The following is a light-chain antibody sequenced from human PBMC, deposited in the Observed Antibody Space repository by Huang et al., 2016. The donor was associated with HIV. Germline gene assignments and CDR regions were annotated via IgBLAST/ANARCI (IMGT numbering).Light chain of an antibody. CDR1: QSITTY. J-gene: IGKJ1*01. CDR3: QQTYGTPWT. Sequence: DIQMPQSPSSLSASVGDRVIITCRASQSITTYLHLFQQKPGKAPELLIYGGSTLQSGVPSRFSWSGSGTDFTLTVTNVQPEDCATYYCQQTYGTPWTFGPGTKVEV. V-gene: IGKV1-39*01. CDR2: GGS.